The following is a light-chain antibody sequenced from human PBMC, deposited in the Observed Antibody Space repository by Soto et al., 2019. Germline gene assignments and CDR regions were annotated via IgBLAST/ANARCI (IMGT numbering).Light chain of an antibody. CDR1: QDIKNY. J-gene: IGKJ4*01. CDR3: QQYENVPLT. CDR2: DAA. Sequence: DIQMTQSPSSLSASVGDRVTITCRASQDIKNYLNWYHQKPGKAPKLLIYDAANLKTGVPSRFRGSGSETDFTCTINSLQPEDIGTYYCQQYENVPLTFGGGTKVEI. V-gene: IGKV1-33*01.